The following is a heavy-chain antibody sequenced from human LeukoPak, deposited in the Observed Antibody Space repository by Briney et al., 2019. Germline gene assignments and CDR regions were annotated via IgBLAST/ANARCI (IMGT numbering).Heavy chain of an antibody. CDR1: GYTFTGYY. J-gene: IGHJ5*02. CDR3: ASRLGYCSGGSCSS. D-gene: IGHD2-15*01. V-gene: IGHV1-2*02. CDR2: INPNSGGT. Sequence: ASVKVSCKASGYTFTGYYMHWARQAPGQGLEWMGWINPNSGGTNYAQKFQGRVTMTRDTSISTAYMELSRLRSDDTAVYYCASRLGYCSGGSCSSWGQGTLVTVSS.